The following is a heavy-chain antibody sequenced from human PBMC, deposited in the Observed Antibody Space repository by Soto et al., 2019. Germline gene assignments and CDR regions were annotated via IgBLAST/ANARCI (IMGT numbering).Heavy chain of an antibody. CDR2: INSDGSST. CDR1: GFSFSSYW. Sequence: EVQLVESGGGLVQPGGSLRLSCAASGFSFSSYWMHWVRQAPGKGLVWVSRINSDGSSTSYADSVKGRFTISRDNAKNTLYLQMNGLRAEDTAVYYCARVPNLGTFDYWGQGTLVTVSS. D-gene: IGHD7-27*01. J-gene: IGHJ4*02. CDR3: ARVPNLGTFDY. V-gene: IGHV3-74*01.